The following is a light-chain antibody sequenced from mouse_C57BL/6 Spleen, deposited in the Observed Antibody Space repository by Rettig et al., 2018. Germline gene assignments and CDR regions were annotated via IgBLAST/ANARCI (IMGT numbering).Light chain of an antibody. CDR2: WAS. V-gene: IGKV6-23*01. Sequence: DIVMTQSHKFMSTSVGDRVITCKASQDVGTAVAWYQQKLGQSPKLLIYWASTRHTGVPHRFTGSGSGTDFTLTISSVQSEDLADYFCQQYSSYPLTFGGGTKLEIK. J-gene: IGKJ1*01. CDR3: QQYSSYPLT. CDR1: QDVGTA.